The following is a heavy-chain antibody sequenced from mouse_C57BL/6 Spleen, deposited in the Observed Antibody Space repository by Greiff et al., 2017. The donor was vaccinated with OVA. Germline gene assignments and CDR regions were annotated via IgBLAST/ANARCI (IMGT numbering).Heavy chain of an antibody. J-gene: IGHJ4*01. V-gene: IGHV1-69*01. Sequence: VQLQQSGAELVMPGASVKLSCKASGYTFTSYWMHWVKQRPGQGLEWIGEIDPSDSYTNYNQKFKGKSTLTVDKSSSTAYMQLSSLTSEDSAVYYCARSLPNGYGSAMDYWGQGTSVTVSS. CDR3: ARSLPNGYGSAMDY. CDR2: IDPSDSYT. CDR1: GYTFTSYW. D-gene: IGHD2-2*01.